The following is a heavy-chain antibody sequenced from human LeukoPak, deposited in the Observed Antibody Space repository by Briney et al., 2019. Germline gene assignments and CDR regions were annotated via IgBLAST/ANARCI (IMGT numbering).Heavy chain of an antibody. CDR3: AGSSPYGYFDY. V-gene: IGHV3-48*03. CDR1: GFTFRGHE. D-gene: IGHD3-10*01. Sequence: GGSLRLSCAAPGFTFRGHELNWVRQAPGKGLEWVSYIGTSGRTIYYADSVKGRFTISRDNAKNSLFLQMNTLRVEDTAVYYCAGSSPYGYFDYWGQGTLVTVSS. J-gene: IGHJ4*02. CDR2: IGTSGRTI.